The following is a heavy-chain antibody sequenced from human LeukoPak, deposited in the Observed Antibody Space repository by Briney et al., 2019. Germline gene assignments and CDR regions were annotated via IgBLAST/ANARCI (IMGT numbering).Heavy chain of an antibody. Sequence: PSETLSLTCAVYGGSFSGYYWSWIRQPPGKGLKWIGEINHSGSTNYNPSLKSRVTISVDTSKNQFSLKLSSVTAADTAVYYCASLDGSGSSTKPLDYRGQGTLVTLSS. CDR1: GGSFSGYY. V-gene: IGHV4-34*01. D-gene: IGHD3-10*01. CDR2: INHSGST. J-gene: IGHJ4*02. CDR3: ASLDGSGSSTKPLDY.